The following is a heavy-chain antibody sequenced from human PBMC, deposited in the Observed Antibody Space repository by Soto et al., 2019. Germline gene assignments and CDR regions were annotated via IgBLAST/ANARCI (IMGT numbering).Heavy chain of an antibody. CDR3: ARDEGAALGFQY. V-gene: IGHV1-46*01. CDR1: GYTFTAFY. Sequence: GQLLQSGAEVKEPGAQGTFSCTASGYTFTAFYLHWVRQAPGQGLEWMGVLNPVGGSTMYIKKFQGGVPLARDMSTSTVHMVLSALSSDDTATYYCARDEGAALGFQYWGQGTPVNVFS. CDR2: LNPVGGST. D-gene: IGHD6-25*01. J-gene: IGHJ4*02.